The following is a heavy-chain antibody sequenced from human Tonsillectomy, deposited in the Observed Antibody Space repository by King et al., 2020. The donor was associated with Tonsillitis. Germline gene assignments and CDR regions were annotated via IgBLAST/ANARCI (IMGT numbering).Heavy chain of an antibody. CDR2: XXXGDSDX. V-gene: IGHV5-51*01. CDR3: AKQAYCGGDCYWYFDF. CDR1: GYSFSNNW. J-gene: IGHJ4*02. D-gene: IGHD2-21*02. Sequence: QLVQSGAEVKKPGESLRISCKASGYSFSNNWIGWVRQMPGKGLEWMXIXXXGDSDXXXSPSFQGQVTISADRSISTAYLQWSSLKASDTAMYYCAKQAYCGGDCYWYFDFWGQGTVVTVSS.